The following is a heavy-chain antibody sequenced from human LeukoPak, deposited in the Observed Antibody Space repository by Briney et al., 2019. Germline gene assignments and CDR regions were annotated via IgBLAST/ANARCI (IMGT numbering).Heavy chain of an antibody. CDR2: IYYSGST. Sequence: SETLSLTCTVSGGSISSSSYYWGWIRQPPGKGLEWIGSIYYSGSTYYNPSLKSRVTISVDTSKNQFSLKLSSVTAADTAVYYCTRSDGYGLVGIWGQGTMVTVSS. CDR3: TRSDGYGLVGI. V-gene: IGHV4-39*07. J-gene: IGHJ3*01. D-gene: IGHD1-26*01. CDR1: GGSISSSSYY.